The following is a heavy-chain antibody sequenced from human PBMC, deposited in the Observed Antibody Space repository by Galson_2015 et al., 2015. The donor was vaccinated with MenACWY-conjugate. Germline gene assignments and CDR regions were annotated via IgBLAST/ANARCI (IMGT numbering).Heavy chain of an antibody. CDR2: ISWDGGST. J-gene: IGHJ4*02. V-gene: IGHV3-43D*03. CDR3: AKDMSPTGGFDY. CDR1: GFTFGDYA. Sequence: CLRLACAASGFTFGDYAMHWVRQAPGKGLEWVSLISWDGGSTYYADSVKGRFTISRDNSKNSLYLQMNSLRAEDTALYYCAKDMSPTGGFDYWGQGTLVTVSS.